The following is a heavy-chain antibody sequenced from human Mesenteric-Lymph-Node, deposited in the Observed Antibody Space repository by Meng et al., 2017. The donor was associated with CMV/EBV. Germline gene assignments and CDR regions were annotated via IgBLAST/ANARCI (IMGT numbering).Heavy chain of an antibody. CDR1: GFTFSSYW. CDR2: INSDGSVT. V-gene: IGHV3-74*03. CDR3: TKVYSGGDLIEF. D-gene: IGHD3-10*02. J-gene: IGHJ4*02. Sequence: GESLKISCAAPGFTFSSYWMHWVRQAPGKGLVWVSRINSDGSVTTYADSVKGRFTISRDNAKNTLYLQMNSLKTEDTAVYYCTKVYSGGDLIEFWGQGILVTVSS.